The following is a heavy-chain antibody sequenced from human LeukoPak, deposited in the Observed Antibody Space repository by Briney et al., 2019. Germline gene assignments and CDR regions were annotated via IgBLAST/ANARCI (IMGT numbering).Heavy chain of an antibody. CDR3: ARDFSYLGYSSGWYNYYYGMDV. J-gene: IGHJ6*02. CDR1: GFTFSSYS. V-gene: IGHV3-48*04. Sequence: GGSLRLSCAAPGFTFSSYSMNWVRQAPGKGLEWVSYISSSSSTIYYADSVKGRFTISRDNAKNSLYLQMNSLRAEDTAVYYCARDFSYLGYSSGWYNYYYGMDVWGQGTTVTVSS. CDR2: ISSSSSTI. D-gene: IGHD6-19*01.